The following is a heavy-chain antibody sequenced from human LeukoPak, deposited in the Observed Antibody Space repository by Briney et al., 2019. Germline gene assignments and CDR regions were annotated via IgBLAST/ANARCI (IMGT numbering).Heavy chain of an antibody. J-gene: IGHJ4*02. D-gene: IGHD4-17*01. CDR2: ISGSGTGT. Sequence: PGGSLRLSCAASGFTFSSYAMSWVRQAPGKGLEWVSAISGSGTGTYYADSVKGRFTISRDNSKNTLCLQMNSLRAEDTAVYYCAKGPHGDYDYWGQGTLVTVSS. CDR3: AKGPHGDYDY. V-gene: IGHV3-23*01. CDR1: GFTFSSYA.